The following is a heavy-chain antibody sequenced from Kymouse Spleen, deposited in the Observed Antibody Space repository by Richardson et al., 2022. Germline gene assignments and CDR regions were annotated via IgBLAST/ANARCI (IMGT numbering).Heavy chain of an antibody. D-gene: IGHD3-10*01. V-gene: IGHV6-1*01. CDR2: TYYRSKWYN. Sequence: QVQLQQSGPGLVKPSQTLSLTCAISGDSVSSNSAAWNWIRQSPSRGLEWLGRTYYRSKWYNDYAVSVKSRITINPDTSKNQFSLQLNSVTPEDTAVYYCARDKDYYGSGRVLYYYYYYGMDVWGQGTTVTVSS. J-gene: IGHJ6*02. CDR3: ARDKDYYGSGRVLYYYYYYGMDV. CDR1: GDSVSSNSAA.